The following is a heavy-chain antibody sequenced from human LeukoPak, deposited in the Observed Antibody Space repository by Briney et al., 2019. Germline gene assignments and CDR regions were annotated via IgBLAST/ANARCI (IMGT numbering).Heavy chain of an antibody. J-gene: IGHJ4*02. Sequence: SGPTLVKPTQTLTLTCTFSGFPLSTSGVGVGWIRQPPGKALEWLALIYWNDDKRYSPSLKSRLTITKDTSKNQVVLTMTNMDLVDTATYYCAHSRPPYYDFWSGLGGYFDYWGQGTLVTVSS. CDR1: GFPLSTSGVG. D-gene: IGHD3-3*01. CDR2: IYWNDDK. CDR3: AHSRPPYYDFWSGLGGYFDY. V-gene: IGHV2-5*01.